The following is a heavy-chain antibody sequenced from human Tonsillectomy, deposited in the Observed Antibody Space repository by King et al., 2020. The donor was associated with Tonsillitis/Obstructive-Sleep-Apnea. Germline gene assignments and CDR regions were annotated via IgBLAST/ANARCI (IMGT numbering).Heavy chain of an antibody. CDR1: GFTFSSYA. D-gene: IGHD3-22*01. CDR3: ASDSSGYYFLWVDDAFDI. V-gene: IGHV3-30*04. CDR2: ISYDGSNK. Sequence: HVQLVESGGGVVQPGRSLRLSCAASGFTFSSYAMHWVRQAPGKGLEWVAVISYDGSNKYYADSVKGRFTISRDNSKNTLYLQMNSLRAEDTAVYYCASDSSGYYFLWVDDAFDIWGQGTMVTVSS. J-gene: IGHJ3*02.